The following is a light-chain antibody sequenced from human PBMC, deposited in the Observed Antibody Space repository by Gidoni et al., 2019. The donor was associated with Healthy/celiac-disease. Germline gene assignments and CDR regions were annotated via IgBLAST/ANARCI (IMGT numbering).Light chain of an antibody. V-gene: IGKV1-39*01. CDR2: AAS. Sequence: DIQMTQSPSSLSASVGDRVTITCRASQSISSYLNWYQQKPGKAPKLLIYAASSLQSGVPSRFSGSGSGTDFTLTISSLQPEDFATYYCQQSYSTPVEFXQXTKVXIK. CDR3: QQSYSTPVE. CDR1: QSISSY. J-gene: IGKJ1*01.